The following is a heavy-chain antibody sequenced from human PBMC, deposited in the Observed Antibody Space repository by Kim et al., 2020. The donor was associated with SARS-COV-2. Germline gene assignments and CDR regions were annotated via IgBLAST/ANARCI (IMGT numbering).Heavy chain of an antibody. V-gene: IGHV4-59*01. CDR3: VTMVAAGGSQLGAFDI. Sequence: SETLSLTCTVSGGSINDYYWTWIRQAPGMGLEWLGFTHYSGSTYYNPSLTSRLTISVDTSNNQFSLRLSSVTPADTAVYYCVTMVAAGGSQLGAFDIWGQGTMVTVSS. D-gene: IGHD6-13*01. CDR2: THYSGST. CDR1: GGSINDYY. J-gene: IGHJ3*02.